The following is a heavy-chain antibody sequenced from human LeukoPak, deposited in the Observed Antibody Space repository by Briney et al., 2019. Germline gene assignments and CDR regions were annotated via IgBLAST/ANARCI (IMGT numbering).Heavy chain of an antibody. CDR1: GFTVSSTY. Sequence: GGSLRLSCAASGFTVSSTYMSWVRQAPGKGLEWVSVIYSGGTTYYADSVKGRFTISRDNSKNTLYLQMNSLRTEDTAVYYCARDLYDYGSYWGQGTLVTVSS. V-gene: IGHV3-66*01. CDR2: IYSGGTT. CDR3: ARDLYDYGSY. D-gene: IGHD4/OR15-4a*01. J-gene: IGHJ4*02.